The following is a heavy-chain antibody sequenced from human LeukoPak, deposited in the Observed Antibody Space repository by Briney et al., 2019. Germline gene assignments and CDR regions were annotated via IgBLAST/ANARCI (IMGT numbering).Heavy chain of an antibody. Sequence: SETLSLTCAVSGGSLSGYYWSWIRQPPGKGLEWIGYIYYSGSTKYNPSLKSRVTISVDASKNQFSLRLSSLTAADTAVYYCARGALDTKTRFDYWGQGTLVTVSS. CDR3: ARGALDTKTRFDY. V-gene: IGHV4-59*01. D-gene: IGHD5-18*01. CDR2: IYYSGST. CDR1: GGSLSGYY. J-gene: IGHJ4*02.